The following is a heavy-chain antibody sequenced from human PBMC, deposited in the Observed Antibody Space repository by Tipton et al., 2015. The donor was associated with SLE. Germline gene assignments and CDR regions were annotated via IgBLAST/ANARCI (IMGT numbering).Heavy chain of an antibody. Sequence: TLSLTFSVSGDSISTSRYYWIWIRQPPGKGLEWIGSVYSNAYTYSNPNLRSLVTMSPDTSKNQFSLELTSVTAAATAVYYCARGSDRSGYFGAFDIWGQGATVTVSS. V-gene: IGHV4-39*07. CDR2: VYSNAYT. J-gene: IGHJ3*02. CDR1: GDSISTSRYY. CDR3: ARGSDRSGYFGAFDI. D-gene: IGHD3-22*01.